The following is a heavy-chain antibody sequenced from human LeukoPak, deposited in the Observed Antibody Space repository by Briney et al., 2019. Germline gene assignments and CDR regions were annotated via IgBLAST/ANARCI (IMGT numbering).Heavy chain of an antibody. D-gene: IGHD3-22*01. J-gene: IGHJ6*02. CDR1: GGTFSSYA. Sequence: ASVKVSCKASGGTFSSYAISWVRQAPGQGLEWMGRIIPILGIANYAQKFQGRVTITADESTSTAYMELSSLRSEDTAVYYCARTYDSSGYFSYYYYYGMDVWGQGTTVTVSS. V-gene: IGHV1-69*04. CDR2: IIPILGIA. CDR3: ARTYDSSGYFSYYYYYGMDV.